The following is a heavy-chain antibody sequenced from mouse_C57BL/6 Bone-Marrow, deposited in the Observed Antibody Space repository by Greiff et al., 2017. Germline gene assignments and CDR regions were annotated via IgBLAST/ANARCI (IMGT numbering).Heavy chain of an antibody. CDR3: ARGDGYYVAFAY. CDR1: GYTFTSYW. CDR2: IDPSDSET. V-gene: IGHV1-52*01. Sequence: QVQLQQPGAELVRPGSSVKLSCKASGYTFTSYWMHWVKQRPIQGLEWIGNIDPSDSETHYNQKFKDKATLTVDKSSSTVYMQLSSLTSEDSAVHYCARGDGYYVAFAYWGQGTLVTVSA. J-gene: IGHJ3*01. D-gene: IGHD2-3*01.